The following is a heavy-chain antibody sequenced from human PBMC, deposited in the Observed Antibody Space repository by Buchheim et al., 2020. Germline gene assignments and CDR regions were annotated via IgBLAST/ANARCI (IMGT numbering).Heavy chain of an antibody. V-gene: IGHV3-48*01. Sequence: EVQLVESGGGLVQPGGSLRLSCAASGFSFNSYSMNWVRQAPGKGLEWVSYISYDSVNIHYAEPVKGRLTISRDNAKKSLYLQMTSLRAEDTAVYYCAKGDWDYWGQGTL. D-gene: IGHD1-26*01. CDR2: ISYDSVNI. J-gene: IGHJ4*02. CDR1: GFSFNSYS. CDR3: AKGDWDY.